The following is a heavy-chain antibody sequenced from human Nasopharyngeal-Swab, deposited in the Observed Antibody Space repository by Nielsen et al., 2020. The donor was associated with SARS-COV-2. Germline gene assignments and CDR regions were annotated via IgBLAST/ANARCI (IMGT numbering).Heavy chain of an antibody. CDR2: INNNPGNP. J-gene: IGHJ5*02. Sequence: ASVKVSCKASGYTFTSYDMKWVRQAPGQGLEWMGWINNNPGNPTYAQGFTGRFVFSLDTSVSTAYLQISSLKADDTAVYYCARGRAIAVAGTWGYNWFDPWGQGTLVTVSS. CDR1: GYTFTSYD. D-gene: IGHD6-19*01. CDR3: ARGRAIAVAGTWGYNWFDP. V-gene: IGHV7-4-1*02.